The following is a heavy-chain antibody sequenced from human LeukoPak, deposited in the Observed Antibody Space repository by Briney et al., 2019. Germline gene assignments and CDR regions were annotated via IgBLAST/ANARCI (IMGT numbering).Heavy chain of an antibody. CDR1: GFTFDDYA. D-gene: IGHD1-26*01. J-gene: IGHJ4*02. V-gene: IGHV3-9*01. CDR3: VKSAEATPIYYFDY. Sequence: PGRSLRLSCAASGFTFDDYAMHWVRQAPGKSLEWVSGISWNSGSIGYADSVKGRFTISRDNAKNSLYLQMNSLRAEDTALYYCVKSAEATPIYYFDYWGQGTLVTVSS. CDR2: ISWNSGSI.